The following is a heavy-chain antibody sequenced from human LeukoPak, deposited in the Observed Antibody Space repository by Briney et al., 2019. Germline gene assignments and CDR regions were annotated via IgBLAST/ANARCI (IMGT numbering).Heavy chain of an antibody. Sequence: PGGSLRLSCAASGFTFSSYSMNWVRQAPGKGLEWVSSISSSSSYIYYADSVKGRFTISRDNAKNSLYLQMNSLRAEDTAVYYCARDRGSYGSEPLDFDYRGQGTLVTVSS. CDR2: ISSSSSYI. D-gene: IGHD3-10*01. V-gene: IGHV3-21*01. J-gene: IGHJ4*02. CDR3: ARDRGSYGSEPLDFDY. CDR1: GFTFSSYS.